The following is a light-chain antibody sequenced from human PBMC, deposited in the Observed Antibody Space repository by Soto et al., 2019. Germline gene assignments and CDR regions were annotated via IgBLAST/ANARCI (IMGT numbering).Light chain of an antibody. CDR3: QQYGSSPALT. CDR1: QSVSSSY. J-gene: IGKJ4*01. CDR2: GAS. V-gene: IGKV3-20*01. Sequence: EIVLTQSPGTLSLSPGEIATLSFMASQSVSSSYLAWYQQKPGQAPRLLIYGASSRATGIPDRFSGSGSGTDFTLTISRLEPEDFAVYYCQQYGSSPALTFGGGTRW.